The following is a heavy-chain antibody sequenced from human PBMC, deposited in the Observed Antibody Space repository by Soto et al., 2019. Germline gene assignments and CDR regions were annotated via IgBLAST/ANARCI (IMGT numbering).Heavy chain of an antibody. J-gene: IGHJ3*02. Sequence: PSETLSLTCTVSGGSISSYYWSWIRQPPGKGLEWIGYIYYSGSTNYNPSLKSRITISVDTSKNQFSLKLSSVTAADTAVYYCARGSGYCSGGSCYSYHDAFDIWGQGTMVTVSS. CDR2: IYYSGST. D-gene: IGHD2-15*01. CDR1: GGSISSYY. V-gene: IGHV4-59*12. CDR3: ARGSGYCSGGSCYSYHDAFDI.